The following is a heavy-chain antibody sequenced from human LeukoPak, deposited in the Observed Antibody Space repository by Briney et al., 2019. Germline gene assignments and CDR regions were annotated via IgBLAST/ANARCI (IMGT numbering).Heavy chain of an antibody. Sequence: SQTLSLTCTVSGGSISSGGYYWSWIRQPPGKGLEWIGYIYHSGSTYYNPSLKSRVTISVDRSKNQFSLKLSSVTAADTAVYYCARGVGATYYFDYWGQGTLVTVSS. CDR3: ARGVGATYYFDY. CDR1: GGSISSGGYY. D-gene: IGHD1-26*01. CDR2: IYHSGST. J-gene: IGHJ4*02. V-gene: IGHV4-30-2*01.